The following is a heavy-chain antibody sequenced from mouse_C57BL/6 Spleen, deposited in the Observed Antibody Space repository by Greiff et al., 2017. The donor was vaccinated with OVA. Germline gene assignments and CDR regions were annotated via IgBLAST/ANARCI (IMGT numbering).Heavy chain of an antibody. CDR1: GYTFTSYD. CDR2: IHPRDGST. V-gene: IGHV1-85*01. Sequence: QVQLQQSGPELVKPGASVKLSCKASGYTFTSYDINWVKQRPGQGLEWIGWIHPRDGSTKYNEKFTGKATLTVDTSSSTAYMELHSLTSEDSAVYFCARRWNYDYDEDYWGQGTTLTVSS. D-gene: IGHD2-4*01. J-gene: IGHJ2*01. CDR3: ARRWNYDYDEDY.